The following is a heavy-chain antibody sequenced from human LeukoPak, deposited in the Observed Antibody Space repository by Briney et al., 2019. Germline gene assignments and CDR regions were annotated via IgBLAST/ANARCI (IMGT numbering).Heavy chain of an antibody. Sequence: PGRSLRLSCAASGFTFSSYAMHWVRQAPGKGLEWVAVISYDGSNKYYADSVKGRFSISRDNSKNTLYLEMNSLRAEDTAVYFCARVAFRGIVAVPAAVDYWGQGTLVTVSS. CDR2: ISYDGSNK. V-gene: IGHV3-30*04. CDR3: ARVAFRGIVAVPAAVDY. CDR1: GFTFSSYA. J-gene: IGHJ4*02. D-gene: IGHD2-2*01.